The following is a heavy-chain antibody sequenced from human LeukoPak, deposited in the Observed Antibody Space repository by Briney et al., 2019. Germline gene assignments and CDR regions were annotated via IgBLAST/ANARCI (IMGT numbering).Heavy chain of an antibody. V-gene: IGHV1-18*01. J-gene: IGHJ4*02. CDR2: MNPNSGNT. D-gene: IGHD2-8*01. Sequence: ASVKVSCKASGYTFTSYDINWVRQATGQGLEWMGWMNPNSGNTNYAQKLQGRVTMTTDTSTSTAYMELRSLRSDDTAVYYCARVIVLMVYANKALPLFFDYWGQGTLVTVSS. CDR3: ARVIVLMVYANKALPLFFDY. CDR1: GYTFTSYD.